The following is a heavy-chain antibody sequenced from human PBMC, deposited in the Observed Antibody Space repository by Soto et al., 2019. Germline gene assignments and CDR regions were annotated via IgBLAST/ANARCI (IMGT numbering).Heavy chain of an antibody. CDR1: GGSISRSSYY. V-gene: IGHV4-39*01. D-gene: IGHD3-10*01. CDR3: ARRMVRGVLGYYGMDV. J-gene: IGHJ6*02. Sequence: PSETVSLTCTVSGGSISRSSYYWGWIRQPPGKGLEWIGSIYYSGSTYYNPSLKSRVTISVDTSKNQFSLKLSSVTAADTAVYYCARRMVRGVLGYYGMDVWGQGTTVTVSS. CDR2: IYYSGST.